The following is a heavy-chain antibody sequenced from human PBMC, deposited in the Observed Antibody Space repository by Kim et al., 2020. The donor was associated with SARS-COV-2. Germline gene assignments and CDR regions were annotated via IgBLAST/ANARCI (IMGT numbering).Heavy chain of an antibody. Sequence: GGSLRLSCAASGFTFSSYSMNWVRQAPGKGLEWVSYISSSSSTIYYADSVKGRFTISRDNAKNSLYLQMNSLRDEDTAVYYCAKAVPSTSHWEGNGYWGQGTLVTVSS. CDR2: ISSSSSTI. CDR1: GFTFSSYS. CDR3: AKAVPSTSHWEGNGY. J-gene: IGHJ4*02. D-gene: IGHD2-2*01. V-gene: IGHV3-48*02.